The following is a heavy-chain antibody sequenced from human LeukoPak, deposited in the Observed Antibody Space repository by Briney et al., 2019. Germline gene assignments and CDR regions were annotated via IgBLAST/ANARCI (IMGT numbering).Heavy chain of an antibody. CDR3: ARDYRDSSGYHDDAFDI. Sequence: PSQTLSLTCTVSGGSISSGGYYWSWIRQHPGKGLEWIGYIYYSGSTYYNPSLKSRVTISVDTSKNQFSLKLSSVTAADTAVYYCARDYRDSSGYHDDAFDIWGQGTMVTVSS. J-gene: IGHJ3*02. D-gene: IGHD3-22*01. V-gene: IGHV4-31*03. CDR1: GGSISSGGYY. CDR2: IYYSGST.